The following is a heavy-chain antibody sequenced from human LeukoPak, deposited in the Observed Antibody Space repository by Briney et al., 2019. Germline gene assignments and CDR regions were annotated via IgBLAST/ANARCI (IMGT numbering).Heavy chain of an antibody. D-gene: IGHD3-10*01. Sequence: SGPTLVNPTQTLTXTCTLSGFSLSTSGVGVGWIRQPPGKALQWLALIYWDDEKYYSPSLKSRLSISRDTSRNQVVLTMTNMDPLDTATYFCAHSYYFGSRSYYNVWFAPWGLGTLVTVSS. CDR2: IYWDDEK. J-gene: IGHJ5*02. CDR1: GFSLSTSGVG. CDR3: AHSYYFGSRSYYNVWFAP. V-gene: IGHV2-5*02.